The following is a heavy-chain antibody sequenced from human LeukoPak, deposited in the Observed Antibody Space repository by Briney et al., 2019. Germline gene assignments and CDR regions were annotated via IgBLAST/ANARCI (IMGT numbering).Heavy chain of an antibody. J-gene: IGHJ4*02. CDR3: ARGGSSGWYYFDY. Sequence: PLETLSLTCTVSGGSISSYYWSWIRQPPGKGLEWIGYIYYSGSTNYNPSLKSRVTISVDTSKNQFSLKLSSVTAADTAVYYCARGGSSGWYYFDYWGQGTLVTVSS. D-gene: IGHD6-19*01. CDR2: IYYSGST. V-gene: IGHV4-59*01. CDR1: GGSISSYY.